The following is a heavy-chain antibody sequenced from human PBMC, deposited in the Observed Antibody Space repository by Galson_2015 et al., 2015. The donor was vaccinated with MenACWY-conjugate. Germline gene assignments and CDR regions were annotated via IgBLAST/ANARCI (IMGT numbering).Heavy chain of an antibody. V-gene: IGHV3-72*01. Sequence: SVKGRFTFSRDDSKNSVDLQMNSLEIEDTAVYYCARIPTWGSSFGYFDYWGQGILVAVSS. CDR3: ARIPTWGSSFGYFDY. D-gene: IGHD7-27*01. J-gene: IGHJ4*02.